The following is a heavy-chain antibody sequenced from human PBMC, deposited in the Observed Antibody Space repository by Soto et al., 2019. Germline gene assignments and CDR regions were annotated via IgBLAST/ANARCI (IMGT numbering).Heavy chain of an antibody. CDR3: ARAIAVAGTHWFDP. J-gene: IGHJ5*02. CDR2: IYYSGST. D-gene: IGHD6-19*01. V-gene: IGHV4-39*01. CDR1: GGSISSSSYY. Sequence: PSEKLSLTCTVSGGSISSSSYYWGWIRQPPGKGLEWIGSIYYSGSTYYNPSLKSRVTISVDTSKNQFSLKLSSVTAADTAVYYCARAIAVAGTHWFDPWGQGTLVTVS.